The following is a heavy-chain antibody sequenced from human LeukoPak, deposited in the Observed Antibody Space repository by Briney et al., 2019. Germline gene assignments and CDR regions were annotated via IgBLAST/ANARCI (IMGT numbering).Heavy chain of an antibody. Sequence: GGSLRLSCAASGFTFSSYAMSWVRQAPGKGLEWVSAISGSGGSTYYADSVKGRFTISRDNSKNTVYLQMNSLRVDDTAVYYCARRDIVVVVSASDYWGQGTLVTVSS. CDR3: ARRDIVVVVSASDY. CDR1: GFTFSSYA. J-gene: IGHJ4*02. CDR2: ISGSGGST. V-gene: IGHV3-23*01. D-gene: IGHD2-15*01.